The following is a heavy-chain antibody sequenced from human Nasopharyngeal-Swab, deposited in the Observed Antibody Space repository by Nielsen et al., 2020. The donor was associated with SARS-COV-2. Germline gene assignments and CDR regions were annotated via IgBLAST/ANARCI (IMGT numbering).Heavy chain of an antibody. V-gene: IGHV3-30*18. Sequence: VRQAPGKGLEWVAVISYDGSNKYYVDSVKGRFTISRDNSKNTLYLQMNSLRAEDTAVYYCAKDRRSWPKGSDYWGQGTLVTVSS. D-gene: IGHD1-26*01. J-gene: IGHJ4*02. CDR2: ISYDGSNK. CDR3: AKDRRSWPKGSDY.